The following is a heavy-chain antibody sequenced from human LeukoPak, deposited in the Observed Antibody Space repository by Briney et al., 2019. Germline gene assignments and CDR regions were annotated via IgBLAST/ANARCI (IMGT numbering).Heavy chain of an antibody. Sequence: GGSLRLSCAASGFTFSSYWMHWVRQAPGKGLVWVSRIKGDGISINYADSVKGRFTISRDNAKNTLYLQMNSLRVEDTAVYYCASSFTTEGYNWFDPWGQGTPVTVSS. CDR3: ASSFTTEGYNWFDP. D-gene: IGHD2/OR15-2a*01. J-gene: IGHJ5*02. CDR2: IKGDGISI. V-gene: IGHV3-74*01. CDR1: GFTFSSYW.